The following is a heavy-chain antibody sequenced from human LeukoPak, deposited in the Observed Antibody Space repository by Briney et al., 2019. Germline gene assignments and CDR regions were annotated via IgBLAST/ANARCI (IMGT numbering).Heavy chain of an antibody. Sequence: GGSLRLSCAASGFTVSSNFMSWVRQAPGQGLELVSVIYSGGNTYYADSVRGRFTIFRDNSKNTLYLQMNSLRAEDTAVYYCARGPSIAAAGTSDYWGQGTLVTVSS. J-gene: IGHJ4*02. CDR3: ARGPSIAAAGTSDY. CDR1: GFTVSSNF. CDR2: IYSGGNT. D-gene: IGHD6-13*01. V-gene: IGHV3-66*01.